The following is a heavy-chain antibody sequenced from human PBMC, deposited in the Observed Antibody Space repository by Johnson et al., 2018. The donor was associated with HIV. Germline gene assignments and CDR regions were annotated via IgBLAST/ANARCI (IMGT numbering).Heavy chain of an antibody. CDR3: VLEYSDSSGFYFSSH. V-gene: IGHV3-11*06. Sequence: QVQLVESGGGLVKPGESLRLSCASSGFTFSDSYMTWIRQAPGKGLEWIAHISSSSRYTDYADSVKGRFTISRDNTQNSVSLQMNSLRVENTAVYFCVLEYSDSSGFYFSSHWGQGILVTVSS. D-gene: IGHD3-22*01. J-gene: IGHJ1*01. CDR1: GFTFSDSY. CDR2: ISSSSRYT.